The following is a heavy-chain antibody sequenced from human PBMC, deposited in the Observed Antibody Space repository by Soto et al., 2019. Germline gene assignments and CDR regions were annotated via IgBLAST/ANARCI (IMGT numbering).Heavy chain of an antibody. D-gene: IGHD3-3*01. CDR1: CGYFSGYY. J-gene: IGHJ4*02. Sequence: PSETLSLTCAVYCGYFSGYYWSWIRHPPGKGLELIGEINHSGSTNYTPSLKSRVTLSVDTSKKQFSLKLSSVTAEEKAVYYCAREVRITIFGGVKGVDYWCQGPLVTVSS. V-gene: IGHV4-34*01. CDR2: INHSGST. CDR3: AREVRITIFGGVKGVDY.